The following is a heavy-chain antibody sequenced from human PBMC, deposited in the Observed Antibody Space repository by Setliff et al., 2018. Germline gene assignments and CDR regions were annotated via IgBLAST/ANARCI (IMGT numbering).Heavy chain of an antibody. CDR3: ATPALFTTGWFGYHGMDA. D-gene: IGHD3-10*01. CDR2: IKSESDGGAP. CDR1: GFTLNNAW. V-gene: IGHV3-15*01. J-gene: IGHJ6*02. Sequence: SLRLSCAASGFTLNNAWLSWVRQAPGKGLEWVGRIKSESDGGAPDYGAPVKGRFTISRDDSKNTLYLQMDSLNPEDTAIYYCATPALFTTGWFGYHGMDAWGQGITVTVSS.